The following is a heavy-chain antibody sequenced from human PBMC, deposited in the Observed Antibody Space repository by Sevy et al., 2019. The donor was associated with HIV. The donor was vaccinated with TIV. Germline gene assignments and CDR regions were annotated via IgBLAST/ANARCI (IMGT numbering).Heavy chain of an antibody. J-gene: IGHJ3*01. CDR1: GFTFRNFA. CDR3: AKDPIAASGPATFDV. V-gene: IGHV3-23*01. CDR2: ISGTGANT. Sequence: GGSLRLSCAASGFTFRNFAMSWVRQAPGKGLEWVSTISGTGANTYYADSVKGRFTISRDNSKNTLDLQLNSLRAEDTAIYSCAKDPIAASGPATFDVWGQGTMVTVSS. D-gene: IGHD6-25*01.